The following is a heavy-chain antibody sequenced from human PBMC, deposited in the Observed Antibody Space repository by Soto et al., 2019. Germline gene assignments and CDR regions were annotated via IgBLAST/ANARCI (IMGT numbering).Heavy chain of an antibody. V-gene: IGHV4-31*11. CDR2: IHNSGST. Sequence: QVQLQESGPGLVKPSQTLSLTFAVSGASVRGGGWSCSWIRQLPGSGLEFIGYIHNSGSTYYNPSLENRVAMSIDTSKNQFSLRLSSVTAADSAVYFCARDLGSEQWFFDNWGQGILVTVSS. CDR3: ARDLGSEQWFFDN. CDR1: GASVRGGGWS. J-gene: IGHJ4*02. D-gene: IGHD6-19*01.